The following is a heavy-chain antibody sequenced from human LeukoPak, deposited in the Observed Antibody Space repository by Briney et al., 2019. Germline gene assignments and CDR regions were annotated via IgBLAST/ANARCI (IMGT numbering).Heavy chain of an antibody. CDR2: IYYSGST. CDR3: ARDRYSGSYPLDY. Sequence: PSETLSLTCSVSGGSISTYYWTWIRQPPGKGLEWIGYIYYSGSTNYNPSLKSRVTISLDTSKNQFSLKLSSVTAADTAVYYCARDRYSGSYPLDYWGQGTLVTVSS. J-gene: IGHJ4*02. CDR1: GGSISTYY. D-gene: IGHD1-26*01. V-gene: IGHV4-59*01.